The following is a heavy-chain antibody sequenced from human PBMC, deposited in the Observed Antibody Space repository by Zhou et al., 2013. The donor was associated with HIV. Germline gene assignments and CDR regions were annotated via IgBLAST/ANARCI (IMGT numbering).Heavy chain of an antibody. CDR3: ASSFAFGVRSAFDI. CDR1: GFTFDDYG. V-gene: IGHV3-20*04. CDR2: INWNGGST. J-gene: IGHJ3*02. D-gene: IGHD3-10*01. Sequence: EVQLVESGGGVVRPGGSLRLSCAASGFTFDDYGMSWVRQAPGKGLEWVSGINWNGGSTGYTDSVKGRFTISRDNAKNSLYLQMNSLRAEDTALYYCASSFAFGVRSAFDIWGQGTMVTVSS.